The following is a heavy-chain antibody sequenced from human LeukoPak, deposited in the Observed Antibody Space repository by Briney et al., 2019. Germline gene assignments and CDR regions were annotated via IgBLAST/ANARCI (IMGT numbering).Heavy chain of an antibody. CDR2: ISYDGSNK. CDR1: GFTFSSYA. D-gene: IGHD2-15*01. Sequence: PGRSLRLSCAASGFTFSSYAMHRVRQAPGKGLEWVAVISYDGSNKYYADSVKGRFTISRDNSKNTLYLQMNSLRAEDTAVYYCATEVVVAATGGYYFDYWGQGTLVTVSS. CDR3: ATEVVVAATGGYYFDY. J-gene: IGHJ4*02. V-gene: IGHV3-30-3*01.